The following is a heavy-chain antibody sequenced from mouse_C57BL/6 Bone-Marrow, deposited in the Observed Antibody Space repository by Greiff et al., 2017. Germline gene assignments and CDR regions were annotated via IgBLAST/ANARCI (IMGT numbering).Heavy chain of an antibody. J-gene: IGHJ3*01. CDR3: ARRGWLLPFAY. V-gene: IGHV1-81*01. Sequence: VQLQPSGAELARPGASVKLSCKASGYTFTSYGISWVKQRTGQGLEWIGEIYPRSGNTYYNEKFKGKATLTADKSSSTAYMELRSLTSEDSAVYFCARRGWLLPFAYWGQGTLVTVSA. D-gene: IGHD2-3*01. CDR1: GYTFTSYG. CDR2: IYPRSGNT.